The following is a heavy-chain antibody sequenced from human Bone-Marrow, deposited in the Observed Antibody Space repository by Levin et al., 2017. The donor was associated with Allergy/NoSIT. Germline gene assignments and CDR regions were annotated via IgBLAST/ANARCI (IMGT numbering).Heavy chain of an antibody. CDR3: ASPTVDTPYYFDY. Sequence: SRLHWGWFRQPPGKGLEWIGSIDYSGTTNYSPSLKSRVTISVDASRSQFSLNLRSVTAADTAVYYCASPTVDTPYYFDYWVQGTLVTVSS. CDR2: IDYSGTT. D-gene: IGHD2-15*01. CDR1: SRLH. V-gene: IGHV4-39*01. J-gene: IGHJ4*02.